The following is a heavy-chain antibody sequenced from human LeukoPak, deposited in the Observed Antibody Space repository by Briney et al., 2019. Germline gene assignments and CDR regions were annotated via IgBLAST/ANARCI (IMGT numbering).Heavy chain of an antibody. D-gene: IGHD3-22*01. V-gene: IGHV3-48*01. CDR1: GFTFSSYS. J-gene: IGHJ4*02. CDR2: ITPSTSNE. CDR3: ARATYDSSGYYTFDY. Sequence: PGGSLRLSCAASGFTFSSYSMNWVRQAPGKGLEWISYITPSTSNEFYADSVKGRFTSSRDNAKNSLYLHMNSLRGEDTAVYYCARATYDSSGYYTFDYWGQGTLVTVSS.